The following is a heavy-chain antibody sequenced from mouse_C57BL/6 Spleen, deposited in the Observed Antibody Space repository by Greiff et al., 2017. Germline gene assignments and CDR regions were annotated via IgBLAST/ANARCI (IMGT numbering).Heavy chain of an antibody. V-gene: IGHV1-26*01. J-gene: IGHJ3*01. D-gene: IGHD2-3*01. CDR1: GYTFTDYY. CDR2: INPNNGGT. Sequence: VQLQQSGPELVKPGASVKISCKASGYTFTDYYMNWVKQSHGKSLEWIGDINPNNGGTSYNQKFKGKATLTVDKSSSTAYMELRSLTSEDSAVYYCARDGYYFLWAYWGQGTLVTVSA. CDR3: ARDGYYFLWAY.